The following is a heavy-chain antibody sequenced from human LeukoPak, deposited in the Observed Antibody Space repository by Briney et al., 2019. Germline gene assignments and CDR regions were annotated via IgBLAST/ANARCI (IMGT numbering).Heavy chain of an antibody. J-gene: IGHJ4*02. CDR3: TTDGAYSGYDPAGYFDY. Sequence: GGSLRLSCAASGFTFSNAWMSWVRQAPGKGLEWVGRIKSKTDGGTTDYAAPVKGRFTISRDGSKNTLYLQMNSLKTEDTAVYYCTTDGAYSGYDPAGYFDYWGQGTLVTVSS. CDR2: IKSKTDGGTT. CDR1: GFTFSNAW. D-gene: IGHD5-12*01. V-gene: IGHV3-15*01.